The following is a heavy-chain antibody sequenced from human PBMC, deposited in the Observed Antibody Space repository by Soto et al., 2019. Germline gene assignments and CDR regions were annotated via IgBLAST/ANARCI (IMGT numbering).Heavy chain of an antibody. Sequence: SETLSLTCTVSGGSVGSGSYYWSWIRQPPGKGLEWIGYIYYSGSTNYNPSLKSRVTISVDTSKNQFSLKLSSVTAADTAVYYCARDTGGDSRFDYWGQGTLVTVSS. CDR2: IYYSGST. D-gene: IGHD2-21*02. CDR3: ARDTGGDSRFDY. V-gene: IGHV4-61*01. J-gene: IGHJ4*02. CDR1: GGSVGSGSYY.